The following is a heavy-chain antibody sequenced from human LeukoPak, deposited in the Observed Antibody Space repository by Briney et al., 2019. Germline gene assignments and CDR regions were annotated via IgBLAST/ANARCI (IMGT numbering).Heavy chain of an antibody. Sequence: ASVKVSCKASGYTFTSYAMHWERQAPGQRLEWMGWINAGNGNTKYSQKLQGRVTITRDTSASTAYMELSSLRSEDTAVYYCASTVAGTDRNWFDPWGQGTLVTVSS. J-gene: IGHJ5*02. CDR2: INAGNGNT. CDR3: ASTVAGTDRNWFDP. CDR1: GYTFTSYA. V-gene: IGHV1-3*01. D-gene: IGHD6-19*01.